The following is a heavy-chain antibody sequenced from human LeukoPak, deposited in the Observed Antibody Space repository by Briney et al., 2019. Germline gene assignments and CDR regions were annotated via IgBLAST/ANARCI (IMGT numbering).Heavy chain of an antibody. Sequence: PGRSLRLSCAASGFTFDDYAMHWVRQAPGKGLEGVSGISWNSGSIGYADSVKGRFTISRDNAKNSLYLQMNSLRAEDTALYYCAKSLHFDWLSYWGQGTLVTVSS. D-gene: IGHD3-9*01. CDR2: ISWNSGSI. J-gene: IGHJ4*02. CDR1: GFTFDDYA. V-gene: IGHV3-9*01. CDR3: AKSLHFDWLSY.